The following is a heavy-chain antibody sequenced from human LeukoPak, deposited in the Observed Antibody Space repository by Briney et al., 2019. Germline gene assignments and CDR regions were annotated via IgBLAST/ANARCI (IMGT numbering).Heavy chain of an antibody. CDR1: GGSFSGYY. CDR3: ARHGTITFGEIMAYYYFDL. V-gene: IGHV4-31*11. CDR2: IYYSGST. J-gene: IGHJ2*01. Sequence: SETLSLTCAVYGGSFSGYYWSWIRQHPGRGLEWIGYIYYSGSTYYNPSLKSRVTISVDTSKNQFSLKLSSVTAADTAVYYCARHGTITFGEIMAYYYFDLWGRGTLVTASS. D-gene: IGHD3-16*01.